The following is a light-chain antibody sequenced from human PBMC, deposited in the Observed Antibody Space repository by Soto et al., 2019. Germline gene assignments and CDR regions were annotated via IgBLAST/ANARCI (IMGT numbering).Light chain of an antibody. J-gene: IGKJ2*01. CDR3: QHYGRSPPFT. Sequence: IVLTQSPGTLSLSPGERATLSCRASQSVSSTYIAWYQQNPGQAPRLLIYGASSRATGIPDRFSGSGSGTDFTLTISRLEPEDFAVYFCQHYGRSPPFTFGQGTKVEIK. V-gene: IGKV3-20*01. CDR2: GAS. CDR1: QSVSSTY.